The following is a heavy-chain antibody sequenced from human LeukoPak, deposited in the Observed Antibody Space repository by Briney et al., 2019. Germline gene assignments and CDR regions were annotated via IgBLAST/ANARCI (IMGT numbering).Heavy chain of an antibody. CDR3: SSHSSGSTYYYYMDV. CDR1: GASITSYY. Sequence: SETLSLTCTVSGASITSYYWCWIRQPAAPGLEWIGRFYTSGSTNYNPSLKSRVTMSVDTAKNQFSLTLSSVTAADTAVYYWSSHSSGSTYYYYMDVWGKGTTVTVSS. V-gene: IGHV4-4*07. CDR2: FYTSGST. D-gene: IGHD6-19*01. J-gene: IGHJ6*03.